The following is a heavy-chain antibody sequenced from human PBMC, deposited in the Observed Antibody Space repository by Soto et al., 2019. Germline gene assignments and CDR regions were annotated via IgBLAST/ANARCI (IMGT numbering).Heavy chain of an antibody. CDR2: IYYSGST. CDR1: GGSVSSGSYY. CDR3: ARLYGGNHVFDY. V-gene: IGHV4-61*01. Sequence: SETLSLTCTVSGGSVSSGSYYWSWIRQPPGKGLECVGYIYYSGSTNYNPSLKSRVTISVDTSKNQFSLKLSSVTAADTAVYYCARLYGGNHVFDYWGQGTLVTVSS. D-gene: IGHD2-15*01. J-gene: IGHJ4*02.